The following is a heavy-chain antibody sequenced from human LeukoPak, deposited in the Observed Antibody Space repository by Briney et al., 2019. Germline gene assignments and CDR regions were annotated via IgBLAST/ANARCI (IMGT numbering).Heavy chain of an antibody. CDR3: ARLSKDTVVLPAAMAHYFDY. Sequence: PSETLSLTCTVSGGSISGYYWSWIRQPPGKGLQFIGYIHYTGSTNYNPSLESRVTLSADTSKNQFSLKLRSVTAADTAVYYCARLSKDTVVLPAAMAHYFDYWGQGTLVTVSS. CDR1: GGSISGYY. J-gene: IGHJ4*02. D-gene: IGHD2-2*01. V-gene: IGHV4-59*08. CDR2: IHYTGST.